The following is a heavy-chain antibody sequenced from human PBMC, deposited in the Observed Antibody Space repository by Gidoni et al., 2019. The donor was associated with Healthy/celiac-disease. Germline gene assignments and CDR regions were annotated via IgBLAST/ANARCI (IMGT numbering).Heavy chain of an antibody. CDR2: IYWDDDK. CDR3: AHSQYYYDSSGYYADY. Sequence: LTLTCTFSGFSLSTSGVGVGWIRQPPGKALEWLALIYWDDDKRYSPSLKSRLTITKDTSKNQVVLTMTNMDPVDTATYYCAHSQYYYDSSGYYADYWGQGTLVTVSS. CDR1: GFSLSTSGVG. D-gene: IGHD3-22*01. J-gene: IGHJ4*02. V-gene: IGHV2-5*02.